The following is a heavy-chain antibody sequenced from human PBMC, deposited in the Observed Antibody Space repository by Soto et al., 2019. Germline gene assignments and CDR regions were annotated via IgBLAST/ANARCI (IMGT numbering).Heavy chain of an antibody. Sequence: ASVKVYCKASGYTFSNSGINWVRQAPGQGLEWMGYVSAYNGNTLSAQRLQGRVTMTADTSTNTVYMELTSLTSDDTAVYFCARGNCGSATCYNHLGYFDFWGQGALVTVSS. CDR3: ARGNCGSATCYNHLGYFDF. D-gene: IGHD2-2*02. J-gene: IGHJ4*02. V-gene: IGHV1-18*01. CDR2: VSAYNGNT. CDR1: GYTFSNSG.